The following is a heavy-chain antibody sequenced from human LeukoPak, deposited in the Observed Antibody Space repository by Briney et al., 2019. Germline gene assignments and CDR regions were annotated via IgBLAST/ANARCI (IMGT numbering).Heavy chain of an antibody. V-gene: IGHV4-39*01. CDR3: ARRGDSYGVFDY. Sequence: WIRQPPGKGLEWIGSICYSGSTHYNPPLKSRVTISVDTSKNQFSLKLNSVTAADTAVYYCARRGDSYGVFDYWGQGTLVTVSS. CDR2: ICYSGST. D-gene: IGHD5-18*01. J-gene: IGHJ4*02.